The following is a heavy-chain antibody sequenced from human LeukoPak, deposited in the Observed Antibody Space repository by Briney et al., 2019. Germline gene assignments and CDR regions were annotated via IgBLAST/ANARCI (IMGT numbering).Heavy chain of an antibody. D-gene: IGHD3-22*01. CDR2: IYYSGST. J-gene: IGHJ5*02. Sequence: SETLSLTCTVSGGSISSYCWSSIRQPPGKGLEWIGYIYYSGSTNYNPSLKSRVTISVDTSKNQFSLKLSSVTAADTAVYYCARDGYYDSSGYVNRFDPWGQGTLVTVSS. CDR1: GGSISSYC. CDR3: ARDGYYDSSGYVNRFDP. V-gene: IGHV4-59*01.